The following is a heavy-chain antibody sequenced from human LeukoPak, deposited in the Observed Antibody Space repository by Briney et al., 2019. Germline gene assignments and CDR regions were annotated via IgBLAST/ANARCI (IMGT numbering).Heavy chain of an antibody. CDR1: GYSFTSYW. V-gene: IGHV5-51*01. J-gene: IGHJ4*02. Sequence: GESQKISCKGSGYSFTSYWSGWVRQMPGKGLEWMGIIYPGDSDTRYSPSFQGQVTISAEKSISTAYLQWSSLKASDTALYYCASRKKGMATAGFDYWGQGTLVTVSS. CDR2: IYPGDSDT. D-gene: IGHD5-24*01. CDR3: ASRKKGMATAGFDY.